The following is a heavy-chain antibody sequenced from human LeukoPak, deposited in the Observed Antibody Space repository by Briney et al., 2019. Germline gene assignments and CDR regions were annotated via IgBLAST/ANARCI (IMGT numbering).Heavy chain of an antibody. CDR3: AKDAAPLIGDYYGMDV. CDR2: ISWNSGSI. J-gene: IGHJ6*02. D-gene: IGHD6-6*01. Sequence: PGGSLRLSCAASGFPFSSYSMTWVRQAPGKGLEWVSGISWNSGSIGYADSVKGRFTISRDNAKNSLYLQMNSLRAEDTALYYCAKDAAPLIGDYYGMDVWGQGTTVTVSS. CDR1: GFPFSSYS. V-gene: IGHV3-9*01.